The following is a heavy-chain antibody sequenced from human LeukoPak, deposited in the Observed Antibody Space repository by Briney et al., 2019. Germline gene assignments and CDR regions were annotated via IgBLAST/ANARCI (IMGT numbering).Heavy chain of an antibody. V-gene: IGHV3-23*01. J-gene: IGHJ4*02. CDR1: GFTFSSYA. D-gene: IGHD6-13*01. Sequence: GGSLRLSCAASGFTFSSYAMSWVRQAPGKGLEWVSAISGSGGSTYYADSVKGRFTISRDNSKNALYLQMNSLRAEDTAVYYCAKRRYSSSGNYFDYWGQGTLVTVSS. CDR3: AKRRYSSSGNYFDY. CDR2: ISGSGGST.